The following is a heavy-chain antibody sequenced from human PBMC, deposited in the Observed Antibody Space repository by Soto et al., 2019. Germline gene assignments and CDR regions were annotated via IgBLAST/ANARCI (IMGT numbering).Heavy chain of an antibody. J-gene: IGHJ4*02. CDR2: IYYSGST. Sequence: SETLSLTCTVSGGSISSSSYYWGWIRQPPGKGLEWIGSIYYSGSTYYNPSLKSRVTISVDTSKNQFSLKLSSVTAADTAVYYCARIGGLMANIPTYFDYWGQGTLVTVSS. D-gene: IGHD2-8*01. CDR3: ARIGGLMANIPTYFDY. CDR1: GGSISSSSYY. V-gene: IGHV4-39*01.